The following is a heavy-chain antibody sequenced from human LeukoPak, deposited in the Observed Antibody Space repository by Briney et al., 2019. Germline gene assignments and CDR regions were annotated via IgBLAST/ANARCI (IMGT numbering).Heavy chain of an antibody. J-gene: IGHJ4*02. D-gene: IGHD4-17*01. V-gene: IGHV4-34*01. CDR2: SNHSGGT. Sequence: SETLSLTCAVYGGSFSCNNWSWIRQPPGKGLEWIGKSNHSGGTNYNPSLKSRVTMSVDTSKNQFSLKLSSVTAAYTAMYYCAREGRQDYVYFDHWGQGSLVTVSS. CDR1: GGSFSCNN. CDR3: AREGRQDYVYFDH.